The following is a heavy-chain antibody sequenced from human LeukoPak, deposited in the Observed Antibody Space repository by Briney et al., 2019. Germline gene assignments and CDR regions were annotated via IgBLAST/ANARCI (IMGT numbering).Heavy chain of an antibody. CDR3: AREWGLIAVAGGPGY. Sequence: RGSLRLSCAASGSTVGSNHMTWFRQAPGKGLEWVSIFYAAGTTYYAASVKGRFTISRDNSKNTLFLEMTDLRAEDTAVYYCAREWGLIAVAGGPGYWGQGALVTVSS. CDR1: GSTVGSNH. J-gene: IGHJ4*02. D-gene: IGHD6-19*01. V-gene: IGHV3-53*01. CDR2: FYAAGTT.